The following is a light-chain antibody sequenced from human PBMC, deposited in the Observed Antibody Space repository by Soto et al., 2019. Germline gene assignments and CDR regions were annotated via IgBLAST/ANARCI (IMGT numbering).Light chain of an antibody. J-gene: IGKJ4*01. Sequence: ELVITQSPATLSVSPGERATLSCRAGHSVSSNLAWYQQKPGQAPRLLIYDASSRATGIPDRFSGGGSGTDFTLTISRLEPEDFAVYYCQQFSSYPLTFGGGTKVDIK. CDR3: QQFSSYPLT. V-gene: IGKV3D-20*02. CDR1: HSVSSN. CDR2: DAS.